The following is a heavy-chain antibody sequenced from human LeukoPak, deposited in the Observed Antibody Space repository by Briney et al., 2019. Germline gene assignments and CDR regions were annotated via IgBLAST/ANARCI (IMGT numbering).Heavy chain of an antibody. CDR2: MNPNSGNT. Sequence: GASVKVSCKASGYTFTSYDINWVRQATGQGLEWMGWMNPNSGNTGYAQKFQGRVTMTRDTSINTAYMELSSLTSEDTAVYYCASEYRYYDSSGYSYYSDAFDIWGQGTMVTVSS. V-gene: IGHV1-8*02. CDR1: GYTFTSYD. CDR3: ASEYRYYDSSGYSYYSDAFDI. J-gene: IGHJ3*02. D-gene: IGHD3-22*01.